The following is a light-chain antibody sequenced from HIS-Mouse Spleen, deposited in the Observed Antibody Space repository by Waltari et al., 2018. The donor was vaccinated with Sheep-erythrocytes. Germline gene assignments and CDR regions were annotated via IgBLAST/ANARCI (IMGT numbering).Light chain of an antibody. J-gene: IGKJ3*01. CDR1: QDISNY. Sequence: DIQMTQSPSSLSASVGYRFTITCQASQDISNYLNWYQQKPGKAPKLLIYDASNLETGVPSRFSGSGSGTDFTFTISSLQPEDIATYYCQQYDNLFTFGPGTKVDIK. V-gene: IGKV1-33*01. CDR3: QQYDNLFT. CDR2: DAS.